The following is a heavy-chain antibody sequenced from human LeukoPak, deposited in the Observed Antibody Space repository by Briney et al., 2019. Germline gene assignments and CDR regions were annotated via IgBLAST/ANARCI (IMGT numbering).Heavy chain of an antibody. J-gene: IGHJ4*02. V-gene: IGHV3-7*05. CDR2: IKQDGSQK. D-gene: IGHD4-17*01. CDR1: GFTFRNYW. CDR3: ARRATVREDYFDY. Sequence: GGSLRLSCAASGFTFRNYWMSWVRQAPGKGLEWVANIKQDGSQKYYVDSVKGRFTISRDNAKNSLHLEMNSLRGEDTAVYYCARRATVREDYFDYWGQGTLVTVSS.